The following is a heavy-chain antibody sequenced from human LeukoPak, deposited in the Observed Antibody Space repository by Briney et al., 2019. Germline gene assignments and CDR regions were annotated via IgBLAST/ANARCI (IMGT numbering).Heavy chain of an antibody. V-gene: IGHV4-34*01. CDR2: INHSGGT. Sequence: SETLSLTCAVYGGSFSGYYWSWIRQPPGKGLEWIGEINHSGGTNYNPSLKSRVTISVDTSKNQFSLKLSSVTAADTAVYYCARGSRQLGSFDPWGQGTLVTVSS. CDR1: GGSFSGYY. J-gene: IGHJ5*02. CDR3: ARGSRQLGSFDP. D-gene: IGHD6-13*01.